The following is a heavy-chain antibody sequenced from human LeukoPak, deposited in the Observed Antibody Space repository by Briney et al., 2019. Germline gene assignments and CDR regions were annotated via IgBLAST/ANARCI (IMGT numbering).Heavy chain of an antibody. D-gene: IGHD3-10*01. CDR2: LSGRGDNT. J-gene: IGHJ4*02. V-gene: IGHV3-23*01. Sequence: GGSLRLSCAASGFTFSSYAMSWARQAPGEGLEWVSSLSGRGDNTFYADSVKGRFTISRDNSENTLHLQMNSLRAEDTAVYYCAKAYYYGSGSYYVAFDCWGQGTLVTVSS. CDR1: GFTFSSYA. CDR3: AKAYYYGSGSYYVAFDC.